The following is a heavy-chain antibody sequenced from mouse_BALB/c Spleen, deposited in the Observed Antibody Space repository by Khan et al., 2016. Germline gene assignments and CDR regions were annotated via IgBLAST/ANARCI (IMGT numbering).Heavy chain of an antibody. CDR2: ISYSGTT. CDR3: VGGWVGAWFAY. Sequence: EVQLQESGPGLVKPSQSLSLTCTVTGYSITSDYAWNWIRQFPGNKLEWMGYISYSGTTSYNPSLKGRISITRDTSKNQFFLQLNSVTSEDTATXYWVGGWVGAWFAYWGQGTLVTVSA. D-gene: IGHD3-3*01. V-gene: IGHV3-2*02. CDR1: GYSITSDYA. J-gene: IGHJ3*01.